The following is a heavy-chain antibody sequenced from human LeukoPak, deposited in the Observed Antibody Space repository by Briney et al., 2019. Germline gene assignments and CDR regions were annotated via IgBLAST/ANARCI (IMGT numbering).Heavy chain of an antibody. J-gene: IGHJ6*04. CDR1: GGSISSYY. CDR3: ARPHLRRDYYYYYGMDV. Sequence: SETLSLTCTVSGGSISSYYWSWIRQPPGKGLEWIGYIYYSGSTNYNPSLKSRVTISVDTSKNQFSLKLSSVTAADTAVYYCARPHLRRDYYYYYGMDVWGKGTTVTVSS. V-gene: IGHV4-59*12. CDR2: IYYSGST.